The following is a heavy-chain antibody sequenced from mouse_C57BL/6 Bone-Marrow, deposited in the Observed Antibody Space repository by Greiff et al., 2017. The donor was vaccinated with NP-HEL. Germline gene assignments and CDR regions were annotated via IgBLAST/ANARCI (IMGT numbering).Heavy chain of an antibody. J-gene: IGHJ1*03. V-gene: IGHV1-69*01. CDR3: AREGIRYGSSWSDWYFDV. CDR1: GYTFTSYW. D-gene: IGHD1-1*01. CDR2: IDPSDSYT. Sequence: QVQLKQPGAELVMPGASVKLSCKASGYTFTSYWMHWVKQRPGQGLEWIGEIDPSDSYTNYNQKFKGKSTLTVDKSSSTAYMQLSILTSEDSAVYYCAREGIRYGSSWSDWYFDVWGTGTTVTVSS.